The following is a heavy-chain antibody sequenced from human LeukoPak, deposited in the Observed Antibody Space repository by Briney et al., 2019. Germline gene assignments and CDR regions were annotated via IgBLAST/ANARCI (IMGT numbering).Heavy chain of an antibody. J-gene: IGHJ4*02. CDR3: AKDYYDSSGYRRYFDY. CDR2: ISYDGSNK. D-gene: IGHD3-22*01. Sequence: PGGSLRLSCAASGFTFSSYGMHWVRQAPGKGLEWVAVISYDGSNKYYADSVKGRFTISRDNSKNTLYLQMNSLRAEDTAVYYCAKDYYDSSGYRRYFDYWGQGTLVTVSS. CDR1: GFTFSSYG. V-gene: IGHV3-30*18.